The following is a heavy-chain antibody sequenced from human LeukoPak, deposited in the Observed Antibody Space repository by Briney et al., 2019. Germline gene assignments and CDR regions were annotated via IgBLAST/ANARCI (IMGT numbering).Heavy chain of an antibody. CDR3: AREKPYYYYMDV. J-gene: IGHJ6*03. Sequence: SETLSLTCAVYGGSFSGYYWSWIRQPPGKGLEWIGEINHSGSTNYNPSLKSRVTISVDTSKNQFSLKLSSVTAADTAVYYCAREKPYYYYMDVWGKGTTVTVSS. CDR1: GGSFSGYY. V-gene: IGHV4-34*01. CDR2: INHSGST.